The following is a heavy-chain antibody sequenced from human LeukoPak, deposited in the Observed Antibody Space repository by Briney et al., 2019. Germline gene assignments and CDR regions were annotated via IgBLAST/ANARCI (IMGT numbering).Heavy chain of an antibody. Sequence: ASVKVSCNTSGYTFRTYYMHWVRQAPGQGLEWLGIIHPTDGSTSYTQKIQGRVTMTRDTATGTVYLELSSLRSEDTAVYWCARANGGGLDYWGQGTLITVSS. CDR1: GYTFRTYY. D-gene: IGHD3-10*01. CDR3: ARANGGGLDY. CDR2: IHPTDGST. J-gene: IGHJ4*02. V-gene: IGHV1-46*01.